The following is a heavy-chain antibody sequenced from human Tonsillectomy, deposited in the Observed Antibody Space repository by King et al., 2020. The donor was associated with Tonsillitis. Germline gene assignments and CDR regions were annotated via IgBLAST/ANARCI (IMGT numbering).Heavy chain of an antibody. D-gene: IGHD3-3*01. V-gene: IGHV4-34*01. CDR2: INHSGST. CDR1: GGSFSGYY. CDR3: ARGGGTIFGVIVADSYYYYMDV. J-gene: IGHJ6*03. Sequence: VQLTQWGARLLKPSETLSLTCAVYGGSFSGYYWTWIRQPPGKGLEWIGEINHSGSTNYNPSLKSRVTISVDTSKSQFSLTLSSVTAADTAVYYCARGGGTIFGVIVADSYYYYMDVWGKGTTVTVSS.